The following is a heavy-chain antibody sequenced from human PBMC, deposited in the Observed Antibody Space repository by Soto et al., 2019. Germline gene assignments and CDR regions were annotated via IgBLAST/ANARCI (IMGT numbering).Heavy chain of an antibody. D-gene: IGHD4-17*01. CDR2: ISAYNGNT. CDR1: GYTFSGYA. CDR3: ARPSIDYGDYGWSLGY. V-gene: IGHV1-18*01. J-gene: IGHJ4*02. Sequence: QVQLVQSAAEVKKPGASVKVSCTTSGYTFSGYAMSWVRQAPGQGLELMGWISAYNGNTGYAQKFQGRLTLTTDTSSATDHMELRGLTSDDTALYYCARPSIDYGDYGWSLGYWGQGTLVTVSS.